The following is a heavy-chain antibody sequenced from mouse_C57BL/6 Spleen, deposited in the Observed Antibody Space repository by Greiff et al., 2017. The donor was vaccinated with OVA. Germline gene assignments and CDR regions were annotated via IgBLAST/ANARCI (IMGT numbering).Heavy chain of an antibody. V-gene: IGHV5-6*02. Sequence: DVKLVESGGDLVKPGGSLKLSCAASGFTFSSYGMSWVRQTPDKRLEWVVTISSGGSYTYYPDSVKGRFPISRDNAKNTLYRQMSSLKSEETAMYYGARHYYGSSDGYFDVWGTGTTVTVSS. CDR1: GFTFSSYG. D-gene: IGHD1-1*01. CDR3: ARHYYGSSDGYFDV. J-gene: IGHJ1*03. CDR2: ISSGGSYT.